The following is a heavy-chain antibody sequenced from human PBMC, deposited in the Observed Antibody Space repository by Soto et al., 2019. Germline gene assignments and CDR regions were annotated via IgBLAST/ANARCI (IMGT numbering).Heavy chain of an antibody. CDR3: ATGEYYYYMDV. CDR1: DGSISSRNLY. D-gene: IGHD3-16*01. CDR2: THYSGST. J-gene: IGHJ6*03. Sequence: PSETLSLTCTVSDGSISSRNLYWGWIRQPPGRGLEWIGNTHYSGSTYYNPSLKSRVTISVDSSKNQFSLKLTSVTAADTAVYYCATGEYYYYMDVWGKGTTVTVSS. V-gene: IGHV4-39*01.